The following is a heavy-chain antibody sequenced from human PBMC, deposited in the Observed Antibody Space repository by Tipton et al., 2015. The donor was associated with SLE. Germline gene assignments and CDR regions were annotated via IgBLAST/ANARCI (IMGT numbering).Heavy chain of an antibody. CDR1: GGSVSSGSYY. Sequence: LRLSCTVSGGSVSSGSYYWSWIRQPPGKGLEWIGYIYYSGSTYYNPSLKSRVTISVDTSKNQFSLKLSSVTAADTAVYYCARGNDFWSGYLYYFDYWGQGTLVTVSS. CDR3: ARGNDFWSGYLYYFDY. J-gene: IGHJ4*02. CDR2: IYYSGST. D-gene: IGHD3-3*01. V-gene: IGHV4-61*01.